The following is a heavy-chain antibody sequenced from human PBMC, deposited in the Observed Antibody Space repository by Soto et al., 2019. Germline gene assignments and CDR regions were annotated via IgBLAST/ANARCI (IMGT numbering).Heavy chain of an antibody. CDR1: GFTFSSYE. V-gene: IGHV3-48*03. CDR2: ISNSGSI. D-gene: IGHD6-19*01. J-gene: IGHJ5*01. Sequence: GGSLRLSCAASGFTFSSYEMNWFRQAPGKGLEWVSYISNSGSINYADSVKGRFTISRDNAKNSLYLQMNSLRAEDTAVYYCARGIAVAGTWWFDSWGQGTLVTVSS. CDR3: ARGIAVAGTWWFDS.